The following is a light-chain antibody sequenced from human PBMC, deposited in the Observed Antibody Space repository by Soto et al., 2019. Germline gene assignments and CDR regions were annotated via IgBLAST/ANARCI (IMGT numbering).Light chain of an antibody. V-gene: IGKV1-39*01. Sequence: DIQMTQSPSSLSASVGDRVTISCRASQSVSTYLTWYQHKPGKAPKLLIFVASTWHSGFPARFSGSGSGTEFTLTISSLQPEDFAVYYCQQSHNTPYTFGQGTKVEIE. J-gene: IGKJ2*01. CDR3: QQSHNTPYT. CDR2: VAS. CDR1: QSVSTY.